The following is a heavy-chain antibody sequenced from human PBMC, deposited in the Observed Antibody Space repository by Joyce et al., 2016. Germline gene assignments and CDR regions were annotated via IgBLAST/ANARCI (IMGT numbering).Heavy chain of an antibody. V-gene: IGHV1-3*04. D-gene: IGHD2-21*01. CDR2: IATGNGDT. Sequence: QVLLVQSGAEVKQPGASVKVSRKASGYKFTSDGIHWVRQAPGQGLEWMGWIATGNGDTQYAQRLQGRATITKDTSAGTAYMELGSLTSEDTAVYYCARDSKLSDTWYVDLWGRGTLVSVSS. J-gene: IGHJ2*01. CDR3: ARDSKLSDTWYVDL. CDR1: GYKFTSDG.